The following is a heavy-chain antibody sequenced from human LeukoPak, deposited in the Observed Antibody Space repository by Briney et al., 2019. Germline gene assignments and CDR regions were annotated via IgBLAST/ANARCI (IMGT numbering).Heavy chain of an antibody. CDR3: AREMYYYDTLRAFDI. Sequence: SETLSLTCTVSGGSISSGGYYWSWIRQPPGKGLEWIGYIYHSGSTYYNPSLKSRVTISVDRSKNQFSLKLSSVTAADTAVYYCAREMYYYDTLRAFDIWGQGTMVTVSS. V-gene: IGHV4-30-2*02. J-gene: IGHJ3*02. D-gene: IGHD3-22*01. CDR2: IYHSGST. CDR1: GGSISSGGYY.